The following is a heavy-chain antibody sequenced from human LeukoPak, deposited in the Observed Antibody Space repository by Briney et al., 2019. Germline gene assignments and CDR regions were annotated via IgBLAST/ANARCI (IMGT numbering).Heavy chain of an antibody. CDR1: GFTFSSYD. CDR3: ARRHYDILTGYYYFDY. V-gene: IGHV3-13*01. CDR2: IGTAGDT. D-gene: IGHD3-9*01. Sequence: GGSLRLSCAASGFTFSSYDMHWVRQATGKGLEWVSAIGTAGDTYYPGAVKGRFTISRENAKNSLYLQMNSLRAGDTAVYYCARRHYDILTGYYYFDYWGQGTLVTVSS. J-gene: IGHJ4*02.